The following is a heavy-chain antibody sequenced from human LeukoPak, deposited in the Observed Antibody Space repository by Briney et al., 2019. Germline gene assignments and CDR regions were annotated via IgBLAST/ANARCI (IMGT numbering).Heavy chain of an antibody. CDR1: GGSISSSSYY. Sequence: SETLSLTCTVSGGSISSSSYYWGWIRQPPGKGLEWIGSIYYSGSTYYNPSLKSRVTISVDTSKNQFSLKLSSVTAADTAVYYCARRPDIMAPHYYYYMDVWGQGTMVTVSS. V-gene: IGHV4-39*01. CDR3: ARRPDIMAPHYYYYMDV. CDR2: IYYSGST. J-gene: IGHJ6*03. D-gene: IGHD2-8*01.